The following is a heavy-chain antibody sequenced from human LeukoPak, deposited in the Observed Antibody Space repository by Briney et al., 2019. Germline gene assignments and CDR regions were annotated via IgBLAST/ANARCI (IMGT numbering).Heavy chain of an antibody. V-gene: IGHV5-51*01. CDR2: IYPDDSDT. CDR1: GYRFTAYW. CDR3: ARRIAGSGSDY. J-gene: IGHJ4*02. Sequence: GESLLISCKASGYRFTAYWIGWVRQMPGKGLEWMGIIYPDDSDTRYSPSFQGQVTISVDKSISTAYLQWSSLKASDSAIYFCARRIAGSGSDYWGQGTLVTVSS. D-gene: IGHD2/OR15-2a*01.